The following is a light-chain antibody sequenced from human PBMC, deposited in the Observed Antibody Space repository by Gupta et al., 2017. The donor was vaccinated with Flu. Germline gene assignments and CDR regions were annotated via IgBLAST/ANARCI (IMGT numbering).Light chain of an antibody. Sequence: EIVMTQYPATLSVSPGERATLSCRASQSVTSNLAWYQQKPGQAPRLLVYGASTRAATIPARFSGSGSGTEFTLTISSVQSEDFALYSCHQYNNWPQTFGQGTKVEI. CDR2: GAS. CDR1: QSVTSN. J-gene: IGKJ1*01. CDR3: HQYNNWPQT. V-gene: IGKV3-15*01.